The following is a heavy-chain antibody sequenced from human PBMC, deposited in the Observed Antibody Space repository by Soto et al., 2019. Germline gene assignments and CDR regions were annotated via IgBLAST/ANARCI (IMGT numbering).Heavy chain of an antibody. CDR3: ARGHGRYCSGGSCYSANWFDP. CDR2: IVVGSGNT. V-gene: IGHV1-58*01. J-gene: IGHJ5*02. D-gene: IGHD2-15*01. Sequence: ASVKVSCKASGFTFTCSAVQWVRQARGRRLEWIGWIVVGSGNTNYAQKFQERVTMTRNTSISTAYMELSSLRSEDTAVYYCARGHGRYCSGGSCYSANWFDPWGQGTLVTVSS. CDR1: GFTFTCSA.